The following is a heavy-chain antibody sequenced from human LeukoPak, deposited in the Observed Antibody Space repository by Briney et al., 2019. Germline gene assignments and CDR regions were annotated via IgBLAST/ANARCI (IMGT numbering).Heavy chain of an antibody. D-gene: IGHD6-13*01. V-gene: IGHV3-9*01. CDR3: AKSTGIAAAGKDFDY. J-gene: IGHJ4*02. CDR1: GFTFDDYA. Sequence: GRSLRLSCAASGFTFDDYAMHWVRQAPGKGLEWVSGISWNSGSIGYADSVKGRFTISRDNAKNSPYLQMNSLRAEDTALYYCAKSTGIAAAGKDFDYWGQGTLVTVSS. CDR2: ISWNSGSI.